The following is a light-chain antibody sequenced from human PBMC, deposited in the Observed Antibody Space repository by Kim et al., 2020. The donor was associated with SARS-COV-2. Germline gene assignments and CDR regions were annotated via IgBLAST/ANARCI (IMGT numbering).Light chain of an antibody. J-gene: IGLJ3*02. CDR2: GKN. V-gene: IGLV3-19*01. CDR1: SLRSYY. CDR3: KSRDNSGNHVV. Sequence: GQTVKITCQGDSLRSYYASWYQQKPGQAPVLVIYGKNSRPSEIPDRFSGSSSGNTASLTITGTQAEDEADYYCKSRDNSGNHVVFGGGTQLTVL.